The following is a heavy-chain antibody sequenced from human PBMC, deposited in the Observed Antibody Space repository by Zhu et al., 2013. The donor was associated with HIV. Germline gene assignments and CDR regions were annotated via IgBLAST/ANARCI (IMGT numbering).Heavy chain of an antibody. D-gene: IGHD1-26*01. CDR2: MNPNSGNT. V-gene: IGHV1-8*03. J-gene: IGHJ1*01. Sequence: QVQLVQSGAEVKKPGASVKVSCKASGYTFTSYDINWVRQATGQGLEWMGWMNPNSGNTGYAQKFQGRVTITRNTSISTAYMELSSLRSEDTAVYYCASGGGLRGLQVTGYFQHVGPGPPGHRLL. CDR3: ASGGGLRGLQVTGYFQH. CDR1: GYTFTSYD.